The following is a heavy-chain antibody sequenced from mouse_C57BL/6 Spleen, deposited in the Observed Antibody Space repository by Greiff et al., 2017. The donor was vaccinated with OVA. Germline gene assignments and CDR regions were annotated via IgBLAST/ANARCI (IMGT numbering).Heavy chain of an antibody. CDR3: ASPYGSSRYYYAMDY. CDR2: IDPEDGET. V-gene: IGHV14-2*01. Sequence: EVQLQQSGAELVKPGASVKLSCTASGFNIKDYYMHWVKQRTEQGLEWIGRIDPEDGETKYAPKFQGKATITADTSSNTAYLQLSSLTSEDTAVYYGASPYGSSRYYYAMDYWGQGTSVTVSS. J-gene: IGHJ4*01. D-gene: IGHD1-1*01. CDR1: GFNIKDYY.